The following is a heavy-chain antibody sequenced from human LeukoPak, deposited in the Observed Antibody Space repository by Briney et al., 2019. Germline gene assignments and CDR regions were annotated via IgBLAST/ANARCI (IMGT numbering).Heavy chain of an antibody. Sequence: KPGESLRLSCAASGFTFSNAWMYWVRQAPGKGLECIARIKSKSDGGTTNSAAPVKAILIISTEDSRDTLFLQMNHLKTDDTAVYYCATDGASRLGRGAPPYYFDYWGRGSLVTVSS. CDR2: IKSKSDGGTT. D-gene: IGHD1-26*01. V-gene: IGHV3-15*01. CDR3: ATDGASRLGRGAPPYYFDY. J-gene: IGHJ4*02. CDR1: GFTFSNAW.